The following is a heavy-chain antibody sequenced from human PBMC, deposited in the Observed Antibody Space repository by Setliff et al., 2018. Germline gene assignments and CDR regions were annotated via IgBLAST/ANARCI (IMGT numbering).Heavy chain of an antibody. D-gene: IGHD6-19*01. J-gene: IGHJ5*01. V-gene: IGHV3-33*08. CDR3: VRDPPNSGWSFDC. CDR1: GFTFSTHA. Sequence: GGSLRLSCGASGFTFSTHAMHWVRQAPGKGLEWVAMIWFDGSNTHYPGSVKGRFTVSRDNSKNMAYLQMNSLRVDDTAVYYCVRDPPNSGWSFDCWGQGTPVTVSS. CDR2: IWFDGSNT.